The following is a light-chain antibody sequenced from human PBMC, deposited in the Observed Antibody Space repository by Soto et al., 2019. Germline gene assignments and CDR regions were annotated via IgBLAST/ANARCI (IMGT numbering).Light chain of an antibody. CDR3: SAWDNSLNGYV. CDR1: SSNIGSNT. CDR2: TAG. V-gene: IGLV1-44*01. Sequence: QSVLTQPLSVSASPGKRVTISCSGGSSNIGSNTVAWYQHLPGTAPPRLIFTAGQRPSGVPGRFSGSKSGTSASLAIGGLQSEDEGDYYCSAWDNSLNGYVFGPGTKVTVL. J-gene: IGLJ1*01.